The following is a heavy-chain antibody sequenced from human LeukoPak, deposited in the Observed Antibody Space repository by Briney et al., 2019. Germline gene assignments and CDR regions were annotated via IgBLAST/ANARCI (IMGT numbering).Heavy chain of an antibody. CDR3: ALGTRDDAFDI. CDR2: IIPIFGTA. D-gene: IGHD1-14*01. Sequence: LAASVKVSCKASGGTFSSYAISWVRQAPGQGLEWMGGIIPIFGTANYAQKFQGRVTITTDESTSTAYMELSSLRSEDTAVYYCALGTRDDAFDIWGQGTMVTVSS. J-gene: IGHJ3*02. V-gene: IGHV1-69*05. CDR1: GGTFSSYA.